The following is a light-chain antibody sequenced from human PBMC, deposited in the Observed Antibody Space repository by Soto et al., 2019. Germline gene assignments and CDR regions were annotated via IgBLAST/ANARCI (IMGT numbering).Light chain of an antibody. V-gene: IGLV2-8*01. Sequence: QSVLTQPPSASGSPGQSVTISCTGTSNDVGGYNYVSWYQQHPGKAPKLIIFEVTKRPSGVPDRFSGSKFGSTASLNVSGLQPQDQAEYHSSSYAARNNFDVFGTGTKV. CDR3: SSYAARNNFDV. J-gene: IGLJ1*01. CDR1: SNDVGGYNY. CDR2: EVT.